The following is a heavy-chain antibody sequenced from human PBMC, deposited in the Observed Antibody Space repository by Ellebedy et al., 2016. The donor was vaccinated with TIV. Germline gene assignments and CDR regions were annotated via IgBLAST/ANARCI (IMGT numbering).Heavy chain of an antibody. J-gene: IGHJ5*02. Sequence: SGPTLVKPTQTLTLTCTFSGFSLSTSGMCVNWIRQPPGKALEWLARIDWDDDKYYSTSLTPRLTISKDTSKNQVVLTMTNMGPVDTATYYCARFEGRGNWFDPWGQGTLVTVSS. V-gene: IGHV2-70*11. CDR2: IDWDDDK. CDR1: GFSLSTSGMC. CDR3: ARFEGRGNWFDP. D-gene: IGHD3-10*01.